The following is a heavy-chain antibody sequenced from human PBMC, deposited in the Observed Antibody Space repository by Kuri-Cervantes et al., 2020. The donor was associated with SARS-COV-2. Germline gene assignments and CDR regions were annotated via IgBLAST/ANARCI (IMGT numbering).Heavy chain of an antibody. J-gene: IGHJ6*02. CDR3: ARGRVGFLEWLENYYYYGMDV. Sequence: ESLKISCTVSCGSISSHYWSWIRQPPGKGLEWIGYIYYSGSTNYNPSLKSRVTISVDTSKNQFSLKLSSVTAADTAVYYCARGRVGFLEWLENYYYYGMDVWGQGTTVTVSS. V-gene: IGHV4-59*11. CDR2: IYYSGST. D-gene: IGHD3-3*02. CDR1: CGSISSHY.